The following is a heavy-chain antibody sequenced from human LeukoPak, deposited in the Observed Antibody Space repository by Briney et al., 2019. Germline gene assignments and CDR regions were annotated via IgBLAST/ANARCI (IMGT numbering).Heavy chain of an antibody. CDR3: ARNLPAADY. Sequence: ADSVKGRFTISRDNAKNSLYLQMNSLRAEDTAVYYCARNLPAADYWGQGTLVTVSS. J-gene: IGHJ4*02. D-gene: IGHD2-2*01. V-gene: IGHV3-48*01.